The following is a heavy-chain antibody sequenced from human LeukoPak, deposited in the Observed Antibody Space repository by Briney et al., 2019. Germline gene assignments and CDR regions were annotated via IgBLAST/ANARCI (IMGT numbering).Heavy chain of an antibody. V-gene: IGHV3-30-3*01. CDR2: ISYDGSNK. CDR3: ARDGDHIVVVPAAHYYYYMDV. J-gene: IGHJ6*03. Sequence: GRSLRLSCAASGFTFSSYAMHWVRQAPGKGLEWVAVISYDGSNKYYADSVKGRFTISRDNSKNTLYLQMNSLRAEDTAVYYCARDGDHIVVVPAAHYYYYMDVWGKGTTVTVSS. D-gene: IGHD2-2*01. CDR1: GFTFSSYA.